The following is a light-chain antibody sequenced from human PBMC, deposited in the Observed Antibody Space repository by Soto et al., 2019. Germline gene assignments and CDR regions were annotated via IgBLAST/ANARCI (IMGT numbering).Light chain of an antibody. V-gene: IGKV3-11*01. CDR1: QSVRGL. CDR2: DAY. J-gene: IGKJ5*01. CDR3: QQRHMWPIT. Sequence: VLTQSPVTLSLSPGERATLSCRASQSVRGLLAWYQQKPGQAPRLLIYDAYNRATGIPPRFSGSGSGTDFTLTISSLEPEDSAVYYCQQRHMWPITFGQGTRLEIK.